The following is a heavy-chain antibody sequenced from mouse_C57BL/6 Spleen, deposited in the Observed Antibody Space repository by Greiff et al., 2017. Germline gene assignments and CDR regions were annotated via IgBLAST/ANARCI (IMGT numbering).Heavy chain of an antibody. CDR2: IYPGSGST. J-gene: IGHJ4*01. V-gene: IGHV1-55*01. D-gene: IGHD1-1*01. CDR1: GYTFTSYW. Sequence: QVQLQQPGAELVKPGASVKMSCKASGYTFTSYWITWVKQRPGQGLEWIGDIYPGSGSTNYNEKFKSKATLTVDTSSSTAYMQLSSLTSEDSAVYYCARRDYYGSMGAMDYWGQGTSVTVSS. CDR3: ARRDYYGSMGAMDY.